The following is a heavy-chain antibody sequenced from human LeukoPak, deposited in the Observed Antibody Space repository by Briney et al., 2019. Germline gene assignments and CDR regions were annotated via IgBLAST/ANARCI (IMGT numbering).Heavy chain of an antibody. D-gene: IGHD3-22*01. CDR3: ARVYLGVYYYGSSGYSHLDY. CDR2: INPNSGGT. J-gene: IGHJ4*02. V-gene: IGHV1-2*02. Sequence: ASVKVSCKASGYTFTDYYMHWVRQAPGQGVEWMGWINPNSGGTNYAQKFQGRVTMTRDTSISTAYMELSRLRSDDTAVYYCARVYLGVYYYGSSGYSHLDYWGQGTQVTVSS. CDR1: GYTFTDYY.